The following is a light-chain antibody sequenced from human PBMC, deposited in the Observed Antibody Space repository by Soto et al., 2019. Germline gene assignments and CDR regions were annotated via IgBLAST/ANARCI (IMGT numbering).Light chain of an antibody. CDR3: ISYTDRQSYL. V-gene: IGLV2-14*03. Sequence: QSVLTQPASLSGSPGQSITISCSGTIGDIGSYDHVAWYQQFPGKSPKLIIYAVSDRPSGVSDRFSGSKSGISASLTISGLQTEDEADYYCISYTDRQSYLFGTGTKVTV. CDR2: AVS. CDR1: IGDIGSYDH. J-gene: IGLJ1*01.